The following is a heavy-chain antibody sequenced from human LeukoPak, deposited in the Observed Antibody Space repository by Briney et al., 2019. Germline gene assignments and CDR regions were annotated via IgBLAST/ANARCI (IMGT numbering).Heavy chain of an antibody. CDR1: GYTFTTYG. Sequence: ASVKVSCKASGYTFTTYGISWVRQAPGQGLEWMGWSSPYNGNTNYAQKLQGRVTMTTDTSTSTAYMELRSLRSDDTAVYYCARVRITMIVAMDYWGQGTLVTVSS. D-gene: IGHD3-22*01. CDR2: SSPYNGNT. J-gene: IGHJ4*02. CDR3: ARVRITMIVAMDY. V-gene: IGHV1-18*01.